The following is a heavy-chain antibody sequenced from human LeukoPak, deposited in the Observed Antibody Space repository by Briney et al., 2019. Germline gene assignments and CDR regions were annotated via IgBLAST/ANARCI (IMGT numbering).Heavy chain of an antibody. V-gene: IGHV3-23*01. Sequence: GGSLRLSCAASGFTFSSYAMSWARQAPGKGLEWVSAISGSGGSTYYADSVKGRFTISRDNSKNTLYLQMNSLRAEDTAVYYCAIVAYYYDSSGYYYFDYWGQGTLVTVSS. CDR2: ISGSGGST. CDR3: AIVAYYYDSSGYYYFDY. D-gene: IGHD3-22*01. CDR1: GFTFSSYA. J-gene: IGHJ4*02.